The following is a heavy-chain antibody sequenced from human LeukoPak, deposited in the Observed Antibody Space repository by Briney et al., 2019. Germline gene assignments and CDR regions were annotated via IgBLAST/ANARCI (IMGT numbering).Heavy chain of an antibody. Sequence: ASVKVSCKASGYTFTSYGIIWVRQAPGQGLEWMGWISTYNGNTNYAQKIQGRVIMTTDTSTSTAYMELRSLRSDDTAVYYCARDLPYSSSWESIDYWGQGTLVTVST. CDR2: ISTYNGNT. CDR3: ARDLPYSSSWESIDY. J-gene: IGHJ4*02. CDR1: GYTFTSYG. D-gene: IGHD6-13*01. V-gene: IGHV1-18*01.